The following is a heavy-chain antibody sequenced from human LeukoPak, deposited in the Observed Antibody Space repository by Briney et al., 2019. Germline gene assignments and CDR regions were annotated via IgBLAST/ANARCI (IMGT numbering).Heavy chain of an antibody. CDR3: AAGTAADY. CDR2: IYASSSYT. D-gene: IGHD6-13*01. CDR1: GIPFSDYY. J-gene: IGHJ4*02. Sequence: PGGSLRLFCVVSGIPFSDYYMNWPRQTRGRGLEWLSYIYASSSYTDYADSVKGRFTISRDNAQNALFLQMNRLRVEDTAVYYCAAGTAADYWGQGTLVTVSS. V-gene: IGHV3-11*03.